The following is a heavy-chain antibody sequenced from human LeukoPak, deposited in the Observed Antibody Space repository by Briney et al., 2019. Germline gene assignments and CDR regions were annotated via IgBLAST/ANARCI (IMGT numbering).Heavy chain of an antibody. V-gene: IGHV3-33*01. Sequence: GGSLRLSCAASGFIFSNSGMHWVRQAPGKGLEWVTVIYTDGSTNYYADSVKGRFTISRDNSQNTLYLQMNSLRAEDTAVYYCARNSGGRRYYFTEWGQGTLVTVSS. D-gene: IGHD3-10*01. CDR2: IYTDGSTN. CDR1: GFIFSNSG. J-gene: IGHJ4*02. CDR3: ARNSGGRRYYFTE.